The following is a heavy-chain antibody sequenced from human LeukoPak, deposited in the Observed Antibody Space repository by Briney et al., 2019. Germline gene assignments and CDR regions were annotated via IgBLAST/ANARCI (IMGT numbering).Heavy chain of an antibody. CDR2: INWNGGST. Sequence: GGSLRLSCAASGFTFDDYGMSWVRQGPGKGLEWVSGINWNGGSTGYADSVKGRFTISRDNAKNSLYLQMNSLRAEDTAVYYCAREYYDSSGYHFDYWGQGTLVTVSS. CDR3: AREYYDSSGYHFDY. J-gene: IGHJ4*02. D-gene: IGHD3-22*01. V-gene: IGHV3-20*04. CDR1: GFTFDDYG.